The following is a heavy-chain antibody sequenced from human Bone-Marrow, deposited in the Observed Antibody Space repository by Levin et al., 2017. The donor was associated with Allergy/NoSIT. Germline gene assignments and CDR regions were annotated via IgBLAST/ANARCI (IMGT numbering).Heavy chain of an antibody. CDR1: GASIGSDSLY. J-gene: IGHJ3*02. V-gene: IGHV4-61*01. CDR2: VYYTGFT. CDR3: AKLHEASNSAFDI. D-gene: IGHD2/OR15-2a*01. Sequence: SETLSLTCTVSGASIGSDSLYWSWVRQPPGGGLEWIGYVYYTGFTNYNPSLETRVTLSVVPSKNQFSLEVRSVTAADTAVYYCAKLHEASNSAFDIWGQGTMVTVSS.